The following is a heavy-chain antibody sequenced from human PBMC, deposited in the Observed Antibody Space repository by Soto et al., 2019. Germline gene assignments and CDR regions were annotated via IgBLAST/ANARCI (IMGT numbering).Heavy chain of an antibody. Sequence: ASVKVSCKASGYTFTGYYIHWVRQAPGQGLEWMGWINPNSGGTNYAQKFQGWVTMTRDTSISTAYMELSRLRSDDTAVYYCARDLRGYSYAYGMDVWGQGTTVTVSS. CDR3: ARDLRGYSYAYGMDV. CDR2: INPNSGGT. V-gene: IGHV1-2*04. CDR1: GYTFTGYY. J-gene: IGHJ6*02. D-gene: IGHD5-18*01.